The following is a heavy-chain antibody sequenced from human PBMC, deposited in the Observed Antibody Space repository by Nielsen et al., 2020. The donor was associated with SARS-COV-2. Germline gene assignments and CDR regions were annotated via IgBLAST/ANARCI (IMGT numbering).Heavy chain of an antibody. Sequence: WIRQPPGKGLEWVSVIYSGGSTYYADSVKGRFTISRDNAKNSLYLQMNSLRDEDTAVYYCARRTRYCSSTSCRSYYYGMDVWGQGTTVTVSS. J-gene: IGHJ6*02. CDR2: IYSGGST. V-gene: IGHV3-53*03. D-gene: IGHD2-2*01. CDR3: ARRTRYCSSTSCRSYYYGMDV.